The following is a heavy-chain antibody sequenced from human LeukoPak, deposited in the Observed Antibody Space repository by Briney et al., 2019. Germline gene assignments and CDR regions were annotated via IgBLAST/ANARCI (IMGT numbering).Heavy chain of an antibody. CDR2: LYSDGKT. J-gene: IGHJ4*02. Sequence: PGGSLRLSRAVSGFIVSRNDMTWVRQAPGKGLEWVSLLYSDGKTFYADSVKGRFTISRDNSKNTLNLQMNSLRADDTAVYYCARAVAGLYFDYWGQGTLVTVSS. CDR1: GFIVSRND. V-gene: IGHV3-53*01. D-gene: IGHD6-19*01. CDR3: ARAVAGLYFDY.